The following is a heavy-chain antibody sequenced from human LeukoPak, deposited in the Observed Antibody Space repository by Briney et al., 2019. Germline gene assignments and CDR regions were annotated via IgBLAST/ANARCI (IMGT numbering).Heavy chain of an antibody. D-gene: IGHD2-21*01. CDR1: GYSISSGYY. V-gene: IGHV4-38-2*02. CDR3: ARGTALFHAFDI. Sequence: SETLSLTCTVSGYSISSGYYWGWIRPPPGKGLEWIGSIYHSGSTYYNPSLKSRVTISVDTSKNQFSLKLSSVTAADTAVYYCARGTALFHAFDIWGQGTMVTVSS. CDR2: IYHSGST. J-gene: IGHJ3*02.